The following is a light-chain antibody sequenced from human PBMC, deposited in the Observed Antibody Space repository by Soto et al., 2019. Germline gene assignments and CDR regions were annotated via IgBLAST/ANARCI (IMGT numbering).Light chain of an antibody. J-gene: IGLJ1*01. CDR3: AIWDSSLSTYV. V-gene: IGLV1-51*02. CDR2: END. Sequence: QSVLTQPPSVSAAPGQKGTISCSGSSSNIGNNYVSWYQQLPGTAPKLLIHENDERPSGIPDRFSGSKSGTSATLGITGLQTGDEADYYCAIWDSSLSTYVFGTGTKLTVL. CDR1: SSNIGNNY.